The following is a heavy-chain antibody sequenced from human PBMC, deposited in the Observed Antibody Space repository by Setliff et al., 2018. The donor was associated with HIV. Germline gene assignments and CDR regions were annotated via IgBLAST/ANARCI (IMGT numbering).Heavy chain of an antibody. D-gene: IGHD6-19*01. Sequence: GGSLRLSCAASGFTFSNYEMSWVRQAPGKGPEWVSYITGSGDTIYYADSVKGRFTMSRDNAKDSMYLQMNTLRVEDTAVYYCAREATPRHSSGCVYFDYWGQGMMVTVSS. CDR3: AREATPRHSSGCVYFDY. J-gene: IGHJ4*02. CDR2: ITGSGDTI. CDR1: GFTFSNYE. V-gene: IGHV3-48*03.